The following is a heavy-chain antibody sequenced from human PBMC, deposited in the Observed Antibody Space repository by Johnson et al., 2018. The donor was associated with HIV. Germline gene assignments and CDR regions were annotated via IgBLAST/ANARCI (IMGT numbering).Heavy chain of an antibody. Sequence: VQLVESGGGLVQPGRSLRLSCAASGFTFDDYAMHWVRQAPGKGLEWVSAIGTAGDTYYPGSVKGRFTISRENAKNSLYLQMNSLRAEDTALYYCARRIAARPNDAFDIWGQGTMVTVSS. J-gene: IGHJ3*02. D-gene: IGHD6-6*01. CDR1: GFTFDDYA. CDR3: ARRIAARPNDAFDI. V-gene: IGHV3-13*01. CDR2: IGTAGDT.